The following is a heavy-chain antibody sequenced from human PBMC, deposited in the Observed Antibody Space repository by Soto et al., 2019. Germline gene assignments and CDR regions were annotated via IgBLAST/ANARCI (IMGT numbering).Heavy chain of an antibody. CDR1: GFSFSNCG. J-gene: IGHJ4*02. CDR2: ISSDGSDK. CDR3: VKGSEVARQELDY. D-gene: IGHD2-15*01. V-gene: IGHV3-30*18. Sequence: QVQLVESGGGVVQPGRSLRLSCAASGFSFSNCGMHWVRQAPGKGLEWVAAISSDGSDKYYSESVKGRFTISRDNSKNTLFLQMSSLRVEDTAVYYCVKGSEVARQELDYWGQGTLVTVSS.